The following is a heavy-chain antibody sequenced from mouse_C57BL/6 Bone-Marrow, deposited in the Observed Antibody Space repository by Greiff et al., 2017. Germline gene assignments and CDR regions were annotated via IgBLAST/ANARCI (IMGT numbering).Heavy chain of an antibody. J-gene: IGHJ1*03. CDR3: ARIPITTVVATDFDV. Sequence: VQLQQPGAELVKPGASVKMSCKASGYTFTSYWITWVKQRPGQGLEWIGDIYPGSGSTNYNEKFKSKATLTVDTSSSTAYMQLSSLTSEDSAVYYCARIPITTVVATDFDVWGTGTTVTVSS. D-gene: IGHD1-1*01. CDR1: GYTFTSYW. V-gene: IGHV1-55*01. CDR2: IYPGSGST.